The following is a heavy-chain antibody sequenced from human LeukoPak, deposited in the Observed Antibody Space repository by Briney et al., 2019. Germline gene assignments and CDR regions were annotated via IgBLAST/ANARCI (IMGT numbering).Heavy chain of an antibody. Sequence: GASVKVSCKASGGTFSSYAISWVRQAPGQGLEWMGRIIPILGIANYAQKFQGRVTITADKSTSTAYMELSSLRSEDTAVYYCAIPVDREQQLVRFDYWGQGTLVTVSS. J-gene: IGHJ4*02. CDR1: GGTFSSYA. D-gene: IGHD6-13*01. CDR3: AIPVDREQQLVRFDY. CDR2: IIPILGIA. V-gene: IGHV1-69*04.